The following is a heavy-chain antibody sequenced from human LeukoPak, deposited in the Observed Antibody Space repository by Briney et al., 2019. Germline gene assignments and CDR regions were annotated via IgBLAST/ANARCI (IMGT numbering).Heavy chain of an antibody. Sequence: PSETLSLTCAVYGGSFSGYYWSSIRQPPGKGLEWMGEINHSGGTNYNPSLKSRVTISVATSKNQFSLKLSSVTAADTAVYYCARTQWLVRNWFDPWGQGTLVTVSS. CDR3: ARTQWLVRNWFDP. V-gene: IGHV4-34*01. CDR1: GGSFSGYY. J-gene: IGHJ5*02. D-gene: IGHD6-19*01. CDR2: INHSGGT.